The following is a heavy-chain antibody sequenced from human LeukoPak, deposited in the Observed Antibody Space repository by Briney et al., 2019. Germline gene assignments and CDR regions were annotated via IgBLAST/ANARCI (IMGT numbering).Heavy chain of an antibody. J-gene: IGHJ4*02. Sequence: SETLSLTCTVSGGSISSNYWNWIRQPPGKGLEWIGYIYYSGSTNYNPPLKSRVTISVDTSKSQSSLRLTSVTAADTAVYYCASGSAVAAAGDYWGQGTLVTVSS. CDR2: IYYSGST. CDR1: GGSISSNY. D-gene: IGHD6-13*01. CDR3: ASGSAVAAAGDY. V-gene: IGHV4-59*01.